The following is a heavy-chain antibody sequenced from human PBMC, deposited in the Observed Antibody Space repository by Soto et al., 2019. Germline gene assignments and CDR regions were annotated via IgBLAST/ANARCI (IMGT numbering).Heavy chain of an antibody. J-gene: IGHJ4*02. Sequence: VQLVESGGGLVQPGGSLRLTCAVSGFTFSGSWMSWVRQAPGKGLEWVANVNQDGSDKNYVDSVKGRFTISRDNAKNGLYLQMNSLRVEDAAGYFCVRGGGNFDYWGQGSLVTVSS. CDR2: VNQDGSDK. CDR1: GFTFSGSW. D-gene: IGHD3-16*01. CDR3: VRGGGNFDY. V-gene: IGHV3-7*04.